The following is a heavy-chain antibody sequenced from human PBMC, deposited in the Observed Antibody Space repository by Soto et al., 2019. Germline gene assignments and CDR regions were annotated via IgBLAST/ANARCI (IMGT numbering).Heavy chain of an antibody. Sequence: QVQLVQSGAEVMKPGSSVKVSCKASGGTFSSYAFSWVRQAPGQGLEWMGGIIPIFATANYAQKFQGRVTPTADDSSSTAYMELSSLRSEDTAVYYCARHQGPHYYYGMEVWGQGTTVTVSS. CDR3: ARHQGPHYYYGMEV. CDR2: IIPIFATA. CDR1: GGTFSSYA. V-gene: IGHV1-69*12. J-gene: IGHJ6*02.